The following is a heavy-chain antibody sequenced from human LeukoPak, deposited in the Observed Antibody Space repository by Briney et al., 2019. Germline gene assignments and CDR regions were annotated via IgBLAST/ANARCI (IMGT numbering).Heavy chain of an antibody. J-gene: IGHJ4*02. CDR1: GYTFTSYF. D-gene: IGHD7-27*01. V-gene: IGHV1-46*01. Sequence: ASEKVSCKASGYTFTSYFMHWVRQAPGQGLEWMGLVNPSGGSTNYAQKFQGRVTMTRDMSTSTVFMELDSLRSEDTAVYYCARGPGDLGDYWGQGTLVTVAS. CDR3: ARGPGDLGDY. CDR2: VNPSGGST.